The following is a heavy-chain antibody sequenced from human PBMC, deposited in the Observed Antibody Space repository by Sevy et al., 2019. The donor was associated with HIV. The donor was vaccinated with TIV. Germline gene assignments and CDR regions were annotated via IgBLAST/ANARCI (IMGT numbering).Heavy chain of an antibody. J-gene: IGHJ4*02. CDR2: FSFGCGKI. CDR1: GFTFSNYA. V-gene: IGHV3-23*01. Sequence: GGSLRLSCAASGFTFSNYAMSWVRQAPGKGLEWVSTFSFGCGKINYADSVKGRFTISRDNSKNTLYLQMNSLRAEDTALYSCAREGCSKPHDYWGPGTLVTVSS. CDR3: AREGCSKPHDY. D-gene: IGHD2-2*01.